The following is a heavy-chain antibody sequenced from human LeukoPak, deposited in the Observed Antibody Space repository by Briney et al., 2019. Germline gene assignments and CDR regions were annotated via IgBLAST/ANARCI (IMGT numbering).Heavy chain of an antibody. Sequence: GGSLRLSCVASGFTISSYWMHWVRQAPGKGLVWVSRIQSDGSSTSYADSVKGRFTISRDNAKNTLHLQMNSLRAEDTAVYYCVRELAVPNTYFDPWGQGTLVTVSS. CDR3: VRELAVPNTYFDP. D-gene: IGHD6-19*01. CDR1: GFTISSYW. CDR2: IQSDGSST. J-gene: IGHJ5*02. V-gene: IGHV3-74*01.